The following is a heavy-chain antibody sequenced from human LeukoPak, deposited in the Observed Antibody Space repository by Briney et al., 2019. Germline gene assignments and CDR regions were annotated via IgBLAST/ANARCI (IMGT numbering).Heavy chain of an antibody. V-gene: IGHV1-69*13. CDR3: ARDFYYDSSGLSNWFDP. CDR2: IIPIFGTA. CDR1: GGTFSSYA. J-gene: IGHJ5*02. Sequence: GASVKVSCKASGGTFSSYAISWVRQAPGQGLEWMGGIIPIFGTANYAQKFQGRVTITADESTSTAYMELSSLRSEDTAVYYCARDFYYDSSGLSNWFDPWGQGTLVTASS. D-gene: IGHD3-22*01.